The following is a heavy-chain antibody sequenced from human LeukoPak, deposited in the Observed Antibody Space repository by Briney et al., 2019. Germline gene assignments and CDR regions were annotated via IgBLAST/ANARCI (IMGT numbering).Heavy chain of an antibody. D-gene: IGHD3-9*01. CDR2: ISYDGSNK. CDR1: GFTFSSYG. V-gene: IGHV3-30*03. CDR3: ASQTTHYDILTGYYTDYFDY. Sequence: SGGSLRLSCAASGFTFSSYGMHWVRQAPGKGLEWVAVISYDGSNKYYADSVKGRFTISRDNSKNTLYLQMNSLRAEDTAVYYCASQTTHYDILTGYYTDYFDYWGQGTLVTVSS. J-gene: IGHJ4*02.